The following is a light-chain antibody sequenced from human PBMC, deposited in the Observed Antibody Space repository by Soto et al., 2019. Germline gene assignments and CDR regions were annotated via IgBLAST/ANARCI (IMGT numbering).Light chain of an antibody. J-gene: IGKJ1*01. CDR1: QSVGSY. CDR3: QQRSNWPRT. V-gene: IGKV3-11*01. Sequence: EIGLTQSPATLSLSPGERATLSGRASQSVGSYLAWYQQKTGQAPRLLIYEASKMATGIPARFSGSGSGTDFTLTISSLEPEDFAVYYCQQRSNWPRTFGQGTKVEIK. CDR2: EAS.